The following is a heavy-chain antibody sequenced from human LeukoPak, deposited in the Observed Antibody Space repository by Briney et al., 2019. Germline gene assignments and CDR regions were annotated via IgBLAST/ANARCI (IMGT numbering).Heavy chain of an antibody. J-gene: IGHJ4*02. CDR2: IIPIFGTA. CDR1: GGTFSSYA. CDR3: ARGNDFWSGSPKFDY. Sequence: SVKVSCKASGGTFSSYAISWVRQAPGQGLEWMGRIIPIFGTANYAQKFQGRVTITTDESTSTAYMELSSLRSEDTAVYYCARGNDFWSGSPKFDYWGQGTLVTVSS. V-gene: IGHV1-69*05. D-gene: IGHD3-3*01.